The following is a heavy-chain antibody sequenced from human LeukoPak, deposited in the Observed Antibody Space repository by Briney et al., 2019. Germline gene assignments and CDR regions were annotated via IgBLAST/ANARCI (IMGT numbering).Heavy chain of an antibody. Sequence: GGSLRLSSAASGFTFSSYEMNWVRQAPGKGLEWVSYISSSGSTIYYADSVKGRFTISRDNAKNSLYLQMNSLRAEDTAVYYCARGGGLRWLHPFDYWGQGTLVTVSS. J-gene: IGHJ4*02. D-gene: IGHD5-24*01. CDR1: GFTFSSYE. CDR2: ISSSGSTI. V-gene: IGHV3-48*03. CDR3: ARGGGLRWLHPFDY.